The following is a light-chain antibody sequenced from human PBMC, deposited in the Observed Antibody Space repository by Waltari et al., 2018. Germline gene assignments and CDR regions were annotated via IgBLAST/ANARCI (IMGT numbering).Light chain of an antibody. Sequence: QSALTPPPSASGSPGQSVTISCTGTSSDVGPYKYVSWYQQHPGKAPKLLIYEVSKRASGVPDRFSGSKSGNTASLTVSGLQAEDEADYYCASRGASKVFGGGTKLTVL. CDR2: EVS. CDR3: ASRGASKV. J-gene: IGLJ2*01. CDR1: SSDVGPYKY. V-gene: IGLV2-8*01.